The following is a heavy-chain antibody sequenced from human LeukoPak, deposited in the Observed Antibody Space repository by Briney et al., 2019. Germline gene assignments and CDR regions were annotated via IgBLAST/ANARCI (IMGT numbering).Heavy chain of an antibody. Sequence: SETLSLTCNVSGGSIHSYYWNWIRQPAGKGPEWIGRVYTSGRTIYNPSLKSRVTMSVDASKNLLSLNLTSVTAADTAVYYCVRASVESGGAFDIWGQGTMVTVSS. V-gene: IGHV4-4*07. D-gene: IGHD2-15*01. J-gene: IGHJ3*02. CDR2: VYTSGRT. CDR3: VRASVESGGAFDI. CDR1: GGSIHSYY.